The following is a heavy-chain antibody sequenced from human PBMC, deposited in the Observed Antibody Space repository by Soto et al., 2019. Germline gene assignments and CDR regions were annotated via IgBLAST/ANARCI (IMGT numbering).Heavy chain of an antibody. CDR2: INAGNGNT. V-gene: IGHV1-3*01. D-gene: IGHD6-19*01. CDR1: GYTFTSYA. J-gene: IGHJ5*02. CDR3: ASLSSGHGSGWFDP. Sequence: ASVHVSCKASGYTFTSYAMHWVRQAPGQRLEWMGWINAGNGNTKYSQKFQCRVTITRDTSASTAYTELSSLRSEDTAVYYCASLSSGHGSGWFDPWGQGTRVTAPQ.